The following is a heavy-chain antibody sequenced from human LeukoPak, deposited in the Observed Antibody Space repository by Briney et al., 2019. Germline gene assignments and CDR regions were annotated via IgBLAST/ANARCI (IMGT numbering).Heavy chain of an antibody. D-gene: IGHD5-24*01. J-gene: IGHJ4*02. V-gene: IGHV4-34*01. CDR1: SGSFGGYY. CDR2: INHSGST. Sequence: SESLSLTCAVYSGSFGGYYWSWIRQPPGKGLEWIGEINHSGSTNYNPSLKNRVTISVGTSKNQFSLKLSSVTAADTAVYYCARAEGRRDGYNHFDYWGQGTLVTVSS. CDR3: ARAEGRRDGYNHFDY.